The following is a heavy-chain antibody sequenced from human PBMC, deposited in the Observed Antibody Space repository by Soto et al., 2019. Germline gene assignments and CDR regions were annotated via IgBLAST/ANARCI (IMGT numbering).Heavy chain of an antibody. CDR2: ISYDGSNK. V-gene: IGHV3-30*18. CDR1: GFTFSSYG. D-gene: IGHD3-9*01. J-gene: IGHJ6*03. CDR3: AKDYDILTGYGLIYRGDYMDV. Sequence: QVQLVESGGGVVQPGRSLRLSCAASGFTFSSYGMHWVRQAPGKGLEWVAVISYDGSNKYYADYVKGRFTISRDNSKNTLYLQMNSLRAEDTAVYYCAKDYDILTGYGLIYRGDYMDVWGKGTTVTVSS.